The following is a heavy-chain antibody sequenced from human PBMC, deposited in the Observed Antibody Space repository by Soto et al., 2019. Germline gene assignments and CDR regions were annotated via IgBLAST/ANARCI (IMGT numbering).Heavy chain of an antibody. Sequence: PGESLKISCEASGYRFTTYWIGWVRQMPGKGLEWMGIIYPGDSETRYSPSFQGQVTISADKSKNTTYLQWNSLKASDTAIYYCARHLGVAVAGTRWYFDLWGRGTLVTVSS. J-gene: IGHJ2*01. CDR2: IYPGDSET. CDR1: GYRFTTYW. V-gene: IGHV5-51*01. CDR3: ARHLGVAVAGTRWYFDL. D-gene: IGHD6-19*01.